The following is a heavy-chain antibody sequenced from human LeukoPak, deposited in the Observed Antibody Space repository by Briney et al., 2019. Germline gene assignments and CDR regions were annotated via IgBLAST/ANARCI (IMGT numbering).Heavy chain of an antibody. D-gene: IGHD3-9*01. J-gene: IGHJ4*02. CDR2: IYSGGST. Sequence: GGSLRLSCAASGFTVNSNYMSWVRQAPGKGLEGVSIIYSGGSTHYGDSVKGRFTISRDNSKNTLYLQMNSLRAEDTAVYYCARANYEILTGYLYFDYWGQGTLVTVSS. CDR1: GFTVNSNY. CDR3: ARANYEILTGYLYFDY. V-gene: IGHV3-66*01.